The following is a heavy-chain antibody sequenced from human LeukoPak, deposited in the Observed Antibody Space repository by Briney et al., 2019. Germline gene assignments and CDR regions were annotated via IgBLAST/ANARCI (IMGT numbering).Heavy chain of an antibody. J-gene: IGHJ4*02. CDR1: GFTFSSYA. D-gene: IGHD3-22*01. Sequence: PGGSLRLSCAASGFTFSSYAMHWVRQAPGKGLEWVAVISYDGSNKYYADSVKGRFTISRDNSKNTLYLQMNSLRAEDTAVYYCARDRGYYYDSSELDYWGQGTLVTVSS. CDR2: ISYDGSNK. CDR3: ARDRGYYYDSSELDY. V-gene: IGHV3-30-3*01.